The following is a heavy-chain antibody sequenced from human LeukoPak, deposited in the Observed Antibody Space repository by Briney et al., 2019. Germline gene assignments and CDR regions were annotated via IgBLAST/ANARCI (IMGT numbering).Heavy chain of an antibody. Sequence: GASVKVSCKASGYTFTTYGISWVRQAPGQGLEWMGWISGYNGDTNYAQKLQGRVTMTTDTSTSTAFMELRSLRSDDTAIYYCARSDFGGAADYWGQGTLVTVS. CDR2: ISGYNGDT. D-gene: IGHD4-23*01. CDR3: ARSDFGGAADY. CDR1: GYTFTTYG. V-gene: IGHV1-18*01. J-gene: IGHJ4*02.